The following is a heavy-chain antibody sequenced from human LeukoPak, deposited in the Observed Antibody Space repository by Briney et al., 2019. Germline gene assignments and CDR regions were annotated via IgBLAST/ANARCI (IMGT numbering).Heavy chain of an antibody. J-gene: IGHJ4*02. D-gene: IGHD3-22*01. Sequence: GGSLRLSCAASGFTFSSTAMSWVRQAPGRGLEWVSGISGRGSSRSYGDSVKGRFTMTRDNSKNTLYLQMNSLRAEDTAVYYCAKDIGSLTYWYDDSNYSGAFDYWGQGTLVTVSS. CDR3: AKDIGSLTYWYDDSNYSGAFDY. CDR2: ISGRGSSR. CDR1: GFTFSSTA. V-gene: IGHV3-23*01.